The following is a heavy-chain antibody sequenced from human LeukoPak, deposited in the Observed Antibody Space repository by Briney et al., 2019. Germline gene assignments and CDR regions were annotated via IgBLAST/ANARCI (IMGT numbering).Heavy chain of an antibody. CDR1: GFTVSTYY. D-gene: IGHD5-18*01. J-gene: IGHJ4*02. V-gene: IGHV3-53*01. CDR3: AKGAKLWKTYYFDY. Sequence: GGSLRLSCAASGFTVSTYYMTWVRQAPGKGLECVSVIYSGDSTYYADSVKGRFTISRDNSKNTLYLQMNSLRAEDTAVYYCAKGAKLWKTYYFDYWGQGTLVTVSS. CDR2: IYSGDST.